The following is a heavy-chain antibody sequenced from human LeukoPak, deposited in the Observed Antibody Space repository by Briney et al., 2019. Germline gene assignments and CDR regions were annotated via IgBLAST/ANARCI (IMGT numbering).Heavy chain of an antibody. V-gene: IGHV5-51*01. CDR2: IAPGDSDT. Sequence: GESLKISFKGSGYTFTDHWIGWVRQMTGKGLEWVGVIAPGDSDTRDSPSFQGQVTISADKSISTAYLQWSSLKASDTAIYYCARLTHCRGGSCSGFDIWGQGTVVTVSS. CDR1: GYTFTDHW. CDR3: ARLTHCRGGSCSGFDI. D-gene: IGHD2-15*01. J-gene: IGHJ3*02.